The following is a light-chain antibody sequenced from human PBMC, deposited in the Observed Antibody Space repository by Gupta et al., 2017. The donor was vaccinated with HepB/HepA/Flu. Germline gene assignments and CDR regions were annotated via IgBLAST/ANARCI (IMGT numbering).Light chain of an antibody. J-gene: IGKJ1*01. V-gene: IGKV1-5*03. Sequence: DIQMTQSPSTLSASVGDRVTITCRASQSISSRLAWYQQKPGTAPKLLIYKASSLESGVPSRFSGSGSGTEFTLTISSLQPDDFATYYCQQYNSYARTFGQGTKVEIK. CDR1: QSISSR. CDR2: KAS. CDR3: QQYNSYART.